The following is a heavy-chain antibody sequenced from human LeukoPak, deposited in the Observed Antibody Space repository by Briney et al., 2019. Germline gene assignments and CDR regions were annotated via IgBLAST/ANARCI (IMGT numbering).Heavy chain of an antibody. V-gene: IGHV3-53*01. CDR1: GFTVSINS. D-gene: IGHD2/OR15-2a*01. CDR2: IYSGGNT. J-gene: IGHJ4*02. CDR3: ARRAGEYSHPYDY. Sequence: GGSLRLSCTVSGFTVSINSMSWVRQAPRKGLEWVSFIYSGGNTHYSDSVKGRFTISRDNSKNTLYLQMNSLRAEDTAVYYCARRAGEYSHPYDYWGQGTLVTVSS.